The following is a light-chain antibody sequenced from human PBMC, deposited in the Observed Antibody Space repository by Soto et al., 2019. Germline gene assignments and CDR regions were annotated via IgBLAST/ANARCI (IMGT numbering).Light chain of an antibody. V-gene: IGLV2-11*01. CDR2: DVS. CDR3: CSYAGSYTFV. Sequence: QSVLTQPRSVSGSPGQSVTISCTGSSSDVGGYNYVSWYQHHPGKAPKVVIYDVSQRPSGVPDRFSGSKSGNTASLTISGLQAEDEADYYCCSYAGSYTFVFGSGTKV. J-gene: IGLJ1*01. CDR1: SSDVGGYNY.